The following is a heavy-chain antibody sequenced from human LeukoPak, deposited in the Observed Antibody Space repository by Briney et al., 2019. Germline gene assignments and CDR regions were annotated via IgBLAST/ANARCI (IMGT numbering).Heavy chain of an antibody. CDR1: GFTFSGSG. CDR2: IRSKANNDAT. Sequence: GGSLRLSCAASGFTFSGSGMHWARQAPGKGLEWIGRIRSKANNDATLYAASVQGRFTISRDDSKNTAYLQMNSLKTEDTAVYYCTSSRSGYAGIDYWGQGTLVTVSS. D-gene: IGHD5-12*01. CDR3: TSSRSGYAGIDY. J-gene: IGHJ4*02. V-gene: IGHV3-73*01.